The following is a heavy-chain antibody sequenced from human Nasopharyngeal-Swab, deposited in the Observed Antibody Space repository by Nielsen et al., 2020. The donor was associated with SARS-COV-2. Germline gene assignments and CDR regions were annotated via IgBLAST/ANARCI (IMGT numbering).Heavy chain of an antibody. Sequence: GGSLRLSCAASGLTFSSHSMNWVRQAPGKGLEWASSISSSSTYIYYADSVKGRFTISRDNAKNSLYLQMNRLTNEDTAVYYCAREGSFVAPDTFDRWGQGTLVTVSS. CDR3: AREGSFVAPDTFDR. CDR2: ISSSSTYI. J-gene: IGHJ4*02. V-gene: IGHV3-21*01. CDR1: GLTFSSHS. D-gene: IGHD5-12*01.